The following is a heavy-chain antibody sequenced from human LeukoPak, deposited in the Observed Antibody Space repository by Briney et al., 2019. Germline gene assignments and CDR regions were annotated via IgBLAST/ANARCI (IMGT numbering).Heavy chain of an antibody. CDR1: GDAISSGNY. J-gene: IGHJ4*02. D-gene: IGHD6-13*01. CDR2: IYYHGST. V-gene: IGHV4-61*01. CDR3: AREYSGFDY. Sequence: PSETLSLTCVVSGDAISSGNYWGWIRQPPGKGLEWIGYIYYHGSTNYNPSLKSRVTISVDTSKNQFSLKLSSVTAADTAVYYCAREYSGFDYWGQGTLVTVSS.